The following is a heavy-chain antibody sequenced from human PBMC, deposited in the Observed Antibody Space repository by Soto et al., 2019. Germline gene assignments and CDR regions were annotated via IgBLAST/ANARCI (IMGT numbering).Heavy chain of an antibody. Sequence: GGSLRLSCAVTGFDFTAYAMHWVRQTPDKGLEWVAIIWFDGIKEFYAESVRGRFTISIDTSKNTVFLQMNNVRAEDTALYYCTRATFDVWGQGTTVTVSS. CDR3: TRATFDV. J-gene: IGHJ6*02. V-gene: IGHV3-33*01. CDR2: IWFDGIKE. CDR1: GFDFTAYA.